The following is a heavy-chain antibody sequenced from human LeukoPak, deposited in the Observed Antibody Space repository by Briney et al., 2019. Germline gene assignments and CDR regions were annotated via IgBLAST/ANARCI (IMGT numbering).Heavy chain of an antibody. Sequence: GESLKISCKGSGYTFSSYWIGWVRQMPGKGLEWMGIIYPGDSDTRYSPSLQGQVTISVDTSIGTAYLQWSSLKASDTAMYYCARHYGSGSYYPFDIWGQGTMVTVSS. CDR3: ARHYGSGSYYPFDI. J-gene: IGHJ3*02. D-gene: IGHD3-10*01. CDR1: GYTFSSYW. CDR2: IYPGDSDT. V-gene: IGHV5-51*01.